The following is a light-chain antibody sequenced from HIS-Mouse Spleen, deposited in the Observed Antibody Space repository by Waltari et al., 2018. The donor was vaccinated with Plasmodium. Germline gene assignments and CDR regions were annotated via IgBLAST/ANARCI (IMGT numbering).Light chain of an antibody. CDR3: YSTDSSGNHRV. Sequence: SYELTQPPSVSVSPGQTARITCSGDALPKKYAYWYQQKSGQAPVLVIYEDSKRPSGITERFSGSSSGTMATLTISGAQLEDEADYYCYSTDSSGNHRVFGGGTKLTVL. CDR2: EDS. CDR1: ALPKKY. J-gene: IGLJ3*02. V-gene: IGLV3-10*01.